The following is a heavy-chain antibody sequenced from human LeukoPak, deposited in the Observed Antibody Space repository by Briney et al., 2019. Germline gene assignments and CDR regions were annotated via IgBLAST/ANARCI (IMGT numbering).Heavy chain of an antibody. CDR1: GYTFTSYG. J-gene: IGHJ4*02. V-gene: IGHV1-18*04. Sequence: PGASVKVSCKASGYTFTSYGISWVRQAPGQGLEWMGWISAYNGNANYAQKLQGRVTMTTDTSTSTAYMELRSLRSDDTAVYYCARGRGYCSSISCLPEGYWGQGTLVTVSS. CDR3: ARGRGYCSSISCLPEGY. D-gene: IGHD2-2*01. CDR2: ISAYNGNA.